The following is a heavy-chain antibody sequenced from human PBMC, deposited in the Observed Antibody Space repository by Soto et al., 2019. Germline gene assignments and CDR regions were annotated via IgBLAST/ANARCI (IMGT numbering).Heavy chain of an antibody. CDR1: GYTFTSYG. Sequence: QVQLVQSGAEVKKPGASVKVSCKASGYTFTSYGISWVRQAPGQGLEWMGLISPYNGDTIYAQKFQGRVIVTTDTATSTASMELRSLRSDDTAVYYCVRDASSGYRGWLDPWGQGTLGTVSS. CDR2: ISPYNGDT. CDR3: VRDASSGYRGWLDP. D-gene: IGHD5-18*01. V-gene: IGHV1-18*01. J-gene: IGHJ5*02.